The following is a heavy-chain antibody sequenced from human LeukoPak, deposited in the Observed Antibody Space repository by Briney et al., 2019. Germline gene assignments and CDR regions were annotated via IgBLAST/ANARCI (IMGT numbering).Heavy chain of an antibody. J-gene: IGHJ5*02. CDR3: AKIEGHDYGDYRGWFDP. CDR1: GFTFNTYW. CDR2: ISGSGGST. D-gene: IGHD4-17*01. V-gene: IGHV3-23*01. Sequence: PGGSLRLSCVASGFTFNTYWMSWVRQAPGKGLEWVSAISGSGGSTYYADSVKGRFTISRDNSKNTLYLQMNSLRAEDTAVYYCAKIEGHDYGDYRGWFDPWGQGTLVTVSS.